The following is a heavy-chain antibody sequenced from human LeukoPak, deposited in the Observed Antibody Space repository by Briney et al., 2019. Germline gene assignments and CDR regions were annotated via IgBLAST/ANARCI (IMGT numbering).Heavy chain of an antibody. Sequence: SVKVSCKASGGTFSSYAISWVRQAPGQGLEWMGGIIPIFGTANYAQKFQGRVTITADESTSTAYMELSSLRSEDTAVYYCARVGGGSHLIYYGMDVWGKGTTVTVSS. J-gene: IGHJ6*04. V-gene: IGHV1-69*13. CDR1: GGTFSSYA. CDR3: ARVGGGSHLIYYGMDV. CDR2: IIPIFGTA. D-gene: IGHD2-15*01.